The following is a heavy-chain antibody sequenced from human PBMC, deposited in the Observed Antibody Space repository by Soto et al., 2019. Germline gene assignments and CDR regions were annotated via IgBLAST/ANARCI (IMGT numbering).Heavy chain of an antibody. V-gene: IGHV4-4*02. J-gene: IGHJ6*02. D-gene: IGHD3-9*01. CDR2: IYHSGST. Sequence: SETLSLTCAVSGGSISSSNWWSWVRQPPGKGLEWIGEIYHSGSTNYNPSLKSRVTISVDKSKNQFSLKLSSVTAADTAVYYCARLGGLRYFDWAQQPIYGMDVWGQGATVTVSS. CDR3: ARLGGLRYFDWAQQPIYGMDV. CDR1: GGSISSSNW.